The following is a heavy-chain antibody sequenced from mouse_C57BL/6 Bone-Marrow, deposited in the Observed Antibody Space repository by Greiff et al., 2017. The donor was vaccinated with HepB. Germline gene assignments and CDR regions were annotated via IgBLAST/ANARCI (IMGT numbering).Heavy chain of an antibody. V-gene: IGHV5-2*01. D-gene: IGHD2-5*01. J-gene: IGHJ1*03. CDR3: ASGDSNWNFDV. CDR1: EYEFPSHD. Sequence: EVHLVESGGGLVQPGESLKLSCESNEYEFPSHDMSWVRKTPEKRLELVAAINSDGGSTYYPDTMERRFIISRDNTKKTLYLQMSSLRSEDTALYYGASGDSNWNFDVWGTGTTVTVSS. CDR2: INSDGGST.